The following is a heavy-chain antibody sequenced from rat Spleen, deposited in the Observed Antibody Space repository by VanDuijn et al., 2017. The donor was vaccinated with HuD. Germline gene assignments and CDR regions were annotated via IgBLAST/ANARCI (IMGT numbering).Heavy chain of an antibody. CDR1: GFTFSNYY. Sequence: EVQLVESGGGLVQPGRSMKLSCAASGFTFSNYYMAWVRQAPKKGLEWVATISYDGSSTYYRDSVKGRFTISRDNSKTTLYLQMDSLRSEDTATYYCATLLRVYLRGQYFDYWGQGVMVTVSS. V-gene: IGHV5-7*01. D-gene: IGHD1-9*01. CDR2: ISYDGSST. J-gene: IGHJ2*01. CDR3: ATLLRVYLRGQYFDY.